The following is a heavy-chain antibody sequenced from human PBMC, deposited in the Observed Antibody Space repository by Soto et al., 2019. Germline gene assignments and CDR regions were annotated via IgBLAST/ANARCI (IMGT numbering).Heavy chain of an antibody. D-gene: IGHD6-13*01. J-gene: IGHJ1*01. V-gene: IGHV3-11*01. Sequence: PXGSLRLSCAAAGFTFSDYYMSWIRQAPGKGLDWVSYISSSGSTIYYADSVKGRFTISRDNAKNSLYLQMNSLRAEDTAVYYCASTGYSSSWYVSYFDHWGQGSLVTVSS. CDR2: ISSSGSTI. CDR1: GFTFSDYY. CDR3: ASTGYSSSWYVSYFDH.